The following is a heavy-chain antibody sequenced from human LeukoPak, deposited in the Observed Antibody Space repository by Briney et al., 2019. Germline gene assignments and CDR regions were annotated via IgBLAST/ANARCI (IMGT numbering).Heavy chain of an antibody. V-gene: IGHV3-23*01. Sequence: GGSLRLSWAASGFTFSSYAMSWVRQAPGKGLEWVSAISGSGGSTYYADSVKGRFTISRDNSKNTLYLQMNSLRAEDTAVYYCAKSHVDTVYNYYFDYWGQGTLVTVSS. CDR1: GFTFSSYA. J-gene: IGHJ4*02. CDR3: AKSHVDTVYNYYFDY. CDR2: ISGSGGST. D-gene: IGHD5-18*01.